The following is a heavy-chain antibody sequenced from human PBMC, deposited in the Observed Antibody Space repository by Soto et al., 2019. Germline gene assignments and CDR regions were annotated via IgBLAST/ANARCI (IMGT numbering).Heavy chain of an antibody. J-gene: IGHJ6*02. CDR3: ARGGCISTSCSPYGMDV. D-gene: IGHD2-2*01. CDR2: INAGDGNT. V-gene: IGHV1-3*01. Sequence: ASVKVSCKASGYTFTSYAMHWVRQAPGQRLEWMGIINAGDGNTSYAQKFQGRVTMTRDTSTSTAYMELSSLRSEDTAVYYCARGGCISTSCSPYGMDVWGQGTTVTVSS. CDR1: GYTFTSYA.